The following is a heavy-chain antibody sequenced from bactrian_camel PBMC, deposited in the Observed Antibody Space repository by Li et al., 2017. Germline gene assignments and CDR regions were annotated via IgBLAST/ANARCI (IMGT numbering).Heavy chain of an antibody. CDR3: AADLVLGRCRIGSTYEWKN. V-gene: IGHV3S40*01. CDR2: LSADLTT. J-gene: IGHJ4*01. D-gene: IGHD1*01. CDR1: EFTFSARD. Sequence: EVQLVESGGGLVQPGGSLRLSCAASEFTFSARDMSWVRQGPGSECDLVSTLSADLTTYYSASVKGRFNISQDNAKKTVYLQMNSLKPEDTAMYSCAADLVLGRCRIGSTYEWKNWGQGTQVTVS.